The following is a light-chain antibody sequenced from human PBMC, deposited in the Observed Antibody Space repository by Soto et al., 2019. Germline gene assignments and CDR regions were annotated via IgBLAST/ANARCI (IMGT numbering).Light chain of an antibody. CDR3: CSYVGSDSSFV. Sequence: QSVLTQPRSLSGSPGQSVTTSCTGTSNDVGGYNFVSWYQQHPGKVPKLIIYDVNIRPSGVPDRFSASKSGITASLTISGLQAEDEADYYCCSYVGSDSSFVFGSGTKVTVL. CDR1: SNDVGGYNF. V-gene: IGLV2-11*01. CDR2: DVN. J-gene: IGLJ1*01.